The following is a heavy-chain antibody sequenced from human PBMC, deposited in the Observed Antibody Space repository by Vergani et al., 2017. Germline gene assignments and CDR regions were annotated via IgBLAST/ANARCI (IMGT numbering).Heavy chain of an antibody. CDR1: GFTFSDHY. Sequence: EVQLVESGGGLVQPGGSLRLSCAASGFTFSDHYMDWVRQAPGKGLEWVGRTRNKANSYTTEYAASVKGRFTISRDDSKNSLYLQINSLKIEDTAVYYCARLGYCTNSICRGKVDSWGQGTLVTVSS. D-gene: IGHD2-8*01. CDR2: TRNKANSYTT. CDR3: ARLGYCTNSICRGKVDS. V-gene: IGHV3-72*01. J-gene: IGHJ4*02.